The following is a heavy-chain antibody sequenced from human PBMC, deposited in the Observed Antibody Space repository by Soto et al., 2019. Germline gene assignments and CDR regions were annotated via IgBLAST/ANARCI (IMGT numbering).Heavy chain of an antibody. CDR2: IYYIGTT. J-gene: IGHJ5*02. D-gene: IGHD1-1*01. CDR3: AKNETTRPWFDP. Sequence: QVQLQESGPGLVKASQTLSLTCTVSGGSIRYGNYYWSWIRQLSGKGLAWIGNIYYIGTTSYNPSLKSRVIISIDTSKNQFSLELTSVLAADTAVYYCAKNETTRPWFDPWGQGTLVTVSS. V-gene: IGHV4-31*03. CDR1: GGSIRYGNYY.